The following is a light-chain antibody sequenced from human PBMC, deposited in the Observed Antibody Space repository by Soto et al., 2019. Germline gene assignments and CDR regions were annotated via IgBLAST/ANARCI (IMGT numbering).Light chain of an antibody. J-gene: IGKJ5*01. CDR3: QQYYSTLIT. V-gene: IGKV4-1*01. Sequence: DILMTQSPDSLAVSLGERATINCKSSQSFLYSSNNKNYLAWYQQKPGQPPKLLIYWASTRESGVPDRFSGSGSGTDFTLTISSLQAEDVAVYYCQQYYSTLITFGQGTRLEIK. CDR2: WAS. CDR1: QSFLYSSNNKNY.